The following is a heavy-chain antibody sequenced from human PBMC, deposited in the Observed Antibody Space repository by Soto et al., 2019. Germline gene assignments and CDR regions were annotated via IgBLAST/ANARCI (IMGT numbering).Heavy chain of an antibody. D-gene: IGHD6-6*01. J-gene: IGHJ4*02. CDR1: GGTFSSYA. Sequence: QVQLVQSGAEVKKPGSSVKVSCKASGGTFSSYAISWVRQAPGQGLEWMGGIIPIFGTANYAPKFQGRVTITADESPSTAYMERSSLRSEDTAVYYCARDSRGNSSSPIIDYWGQGTLVTVSS. CDR3: ARDSRGNSSSPIIDY. CDR2: IIPIFGTA. V-gene: IGHV1-69*01.